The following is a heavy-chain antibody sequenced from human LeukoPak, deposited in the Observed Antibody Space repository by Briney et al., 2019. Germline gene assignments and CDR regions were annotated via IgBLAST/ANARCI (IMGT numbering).Heavy chain of an antibody. CDR3: ARDGEVRYYGSGSYSSFPSR. CDR2: IYTSGST. V-gene: IGHV4-61*02. Sequence: SETLSLTCTVSGGSTSSGSYYWSWIRQPAGKGLEWIGRIYTSGSTNSNPSLKSRVTISVDTSKNPFSLKLSSVTAADTAVYYCARDGEVRYYGSGSYSSFPSRWGQGTLVTVSS. J-gene: IGHJ4*02. CDR1: GGSTSSGSYY. D-gene: IGHD3-10*01.